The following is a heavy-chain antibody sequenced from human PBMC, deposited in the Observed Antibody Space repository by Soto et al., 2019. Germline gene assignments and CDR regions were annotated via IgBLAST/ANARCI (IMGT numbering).Heavy chain of an antibody. CDR2: IYYSGST. D-gene: IGHD3-9*01. J-gene: IGHJ4*02. V-gene: IGHV4-39*01. CDR1: GGSISSSSYY. Sequence: SETLSLTCTVSGGSISSSSYYWGWIRLPPGKGLEWIGSIYYSGSTYYNPSLKSRVTISVDTSKNQFSLRLSSVTAADTAVYYCARKVLRYFDWLDYWGQGTLVTVSS. CDR3: ARKVLRYFDWLDY.